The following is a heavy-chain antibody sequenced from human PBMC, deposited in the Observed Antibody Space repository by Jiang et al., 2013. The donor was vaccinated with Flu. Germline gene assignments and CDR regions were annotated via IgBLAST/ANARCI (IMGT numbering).Heavy chain of an antibody. CDR2: IIPIFGTA. V-gene: IGHV1-69*06. CDR3: ARITPPITIFEGELYGAFDI. J-gene: IGHJ3*02. D-gene: IGHD3-3*01. CDR1: GGTFSSYA. Sequence: SGAEVKKPGSSVKVSCKASGGTFSSYAISWVRQAPGQGLEWMGGIIPIFGTANYAQKFQGRVTITADKSTSTAYMELSSLRSEDTAVYYCARITPPITIFEGELYGAFDIWGQGTMVTVSS.